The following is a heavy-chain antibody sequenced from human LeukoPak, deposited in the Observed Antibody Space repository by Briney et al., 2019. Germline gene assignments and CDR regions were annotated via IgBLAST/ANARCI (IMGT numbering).Heavy chain of an antibody. Sequence: GGSLRLSCAASGFTFSSYAMSWVRQAPAQGLEWVSAISGSGGSTYYADSVKGRFPISRDNSKNTLYLQMNSLRAEDTAVYYCAKDRSGPTIDYWGQGTLVTVSS. CDR1: GFTFSSYA. J-gene: IGHJ4*02. CDR3: AKDRSGPTIDY. CDR2: ISGSGGST. D-gene: IGHD3-16*02. V-gene: IGHV3-23*01.